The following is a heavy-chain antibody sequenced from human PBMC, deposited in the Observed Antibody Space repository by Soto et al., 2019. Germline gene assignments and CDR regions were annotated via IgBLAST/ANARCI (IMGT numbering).Heavy chain of an antibody. CDR2: ISSSGSLI. V-gene: IGHV3-48*03. CDR1: GFTFSNYE. J-gene: IGHJ4*02. Sequence: EVQLVESGGDLVQPGGSLRLSCAASGFTFSNYEMNWVRQAPGKGLEWISYISSSGSLIYYADSVRGRFTTSRDSAKNSLYLQINSLRAEDTAVYYCAREEINCGGDCFFLWGQGTLVTVSS. D-gene: IGHD2-21*02. CDR3: AREEINCGGDCFFL.